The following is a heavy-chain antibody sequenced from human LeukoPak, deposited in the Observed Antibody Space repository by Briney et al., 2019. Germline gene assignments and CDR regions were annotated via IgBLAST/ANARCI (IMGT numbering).Heavy chain of an antibody. V-gene: IGHV3-21*01. CDR2: ISSSSDNI. D-gene: IGHD4-17*01. CDR1: GFTFSSYS. Sequence: GGSLRLSCAASGFTFSSYSMNWVRQAPGKGLEWVSSISSSSDNIYYADSVRGRCTISRDNAKNSLYLQMNSLRAEDTAVYFCARSRATTLTTPWYYGMDVWGQGTTVNVSS. J-gene: IGHJ6*02. CDR3: ARSRATTLTTPWYYGMDV.